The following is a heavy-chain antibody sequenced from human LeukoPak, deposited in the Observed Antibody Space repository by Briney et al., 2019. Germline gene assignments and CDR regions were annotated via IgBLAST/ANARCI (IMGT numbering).Heavy chain of an antibody. Sequence: GGSLRLSCAASGFTVSSNYMSWVRQAPGKGLEWVSVIYSGGSTYYADSVKGRFTISRDNSKNTLYLQMNSLRAEDAAAYYCARDRQLSGMDVWGQGTTVTVSS. D-gene: IGHD3-16*02. V-gene: IGHV3-66*01. CDR3: ARDRQLSGMDV. CDR2: IYSGGST. CDR1: GFTVSSNY. J-gene: IGHJ6*02.